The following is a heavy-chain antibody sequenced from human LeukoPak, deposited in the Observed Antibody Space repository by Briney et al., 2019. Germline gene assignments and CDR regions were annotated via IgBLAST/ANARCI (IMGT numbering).Heavy chain of an antibody. J-gene: IGHJ4*02. D-gene: IGHD4-17*01. CDR2: ISSSSSYI. CDR3: ARDGDYGDYENPFDY. CDR1: GFTFSSYS. V-gene: IGHV3-21*01. Sequence: PGGSLRLSCAASGFTFSSYSMNWVRQAPGKGLEWVSSISSSSSYIYYADSVKGRFTISRDNAKNSLYLQMNSLRAEDTAVYYCARDGDYGDYENPFDYWGQGTLVTVS.